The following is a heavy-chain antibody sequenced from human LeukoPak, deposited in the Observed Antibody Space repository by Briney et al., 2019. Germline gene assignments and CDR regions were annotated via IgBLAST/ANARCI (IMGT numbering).Heavy chain of an antibody. CDR2: IYPGDSDT. Sequence: GESLKISCKGSGYSFTSYWIGWVRQMPGKGLEWMGIIYPGDSDTRYSPSFQGRVTISADKSISTAYLQWSSLKASDTAMYYCARLEYSSSWYRSITYWGQGTLVTVSS. D-gene: IGHD6-13*01. CDR3: ARLEYSSSWYRSITY. J-gene: IGHJ4*02. CDR1: GYSFTSYW. V-gene: IGHV5-51*01.